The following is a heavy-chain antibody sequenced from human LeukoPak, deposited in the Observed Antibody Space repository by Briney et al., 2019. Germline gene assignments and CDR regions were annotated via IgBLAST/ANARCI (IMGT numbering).Heavy chain of an antibody. CDR3: ARGRDYGWFDP. V-gene: IGHV4-34*01. J-gene: IGHJ5*02. CDR2: INHSGST. D-gene: IGHD4-17*01. CDR1: GGSFSGYY. Sequence: PSETLSLTCAVYGGSFSGYYWSWIRQPPGKGLEWIGEINHSGSTNYNPPLKSRVTISVDTSKNQFSLKLSSVTAADTAVYYCARGRDYGWFDPWGQGTLVTVSS.